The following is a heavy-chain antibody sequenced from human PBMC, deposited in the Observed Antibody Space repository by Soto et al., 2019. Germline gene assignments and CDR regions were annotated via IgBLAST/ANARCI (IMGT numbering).Heavy chain of an antibody. CDR1: GFTFSSYS. Sequence: PVVSLRLSCAASGFTFSSYSMNWVRQAPGKGLEWVSSISSSSSYIYYADSVKGRFTISRDNAKNSLYLQMNSLRAEDTAVYYCARARGFGAFLFFDYWGQGTLVTVSS. CDR3: ARARGFGAFLFFDY. V-gene: IGHV3-21*01. J-gene: IGHJ4*02. CDR2: ISSSSSYI. D-gene: IGHD3-10*01.